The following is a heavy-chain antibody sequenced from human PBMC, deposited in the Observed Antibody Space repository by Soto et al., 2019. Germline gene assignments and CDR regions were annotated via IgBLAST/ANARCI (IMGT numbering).Heavy chain of an antibody. CDR1: GGSISSYY. Sequence: PSETLSLTCTVSGGSISSYYWGWIRQPPGKGLEWIGYVYYGGSTNYNPSLKSRVTISVDTSKNEFFLKLSSVTAADTAVYYCARDQEDTAMDHNWFDPWGQGTLVTVSS. CDR2: VYYGGST. CDR3: ARDQEDTAMDHNWFDP. V-gene: IGHV4-59*01. J-gene: IGHJ5*02. D-gene: IGHD5-18*01.